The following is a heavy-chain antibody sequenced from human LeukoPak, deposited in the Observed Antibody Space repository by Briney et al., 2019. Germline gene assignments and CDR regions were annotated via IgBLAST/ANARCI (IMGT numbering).Heavy chain of an antibody. CDR1: GYTLTELS. D-gene: IGHD1-26*01. CDR3: ATDLVVGAKGGYCYYYMDV. Sequence: ASVKVSCKVSGYTLTELSMHWVRQAPGKGLEWMGGFDPEDGETIYAQKFQGRVTMTEDTSTDTAYMELSSLRSEDTAVYYCATDLVVGAKGGYCYYYMDVWGKGTTVTVSS. CDR2: FDPEDGET. J-gene: IGHJ6*03. V-gene: IGHV1-24*01.